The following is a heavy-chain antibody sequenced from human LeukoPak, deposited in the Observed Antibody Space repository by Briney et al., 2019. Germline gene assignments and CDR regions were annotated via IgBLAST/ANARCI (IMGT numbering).Heavy chain of an antibody. Sequence: SETLSLTCTVSGGSISSYYWSWIRQPAGKGLEWIGRIYTSGSTNYNPSLKSRVTMSVDTSKNQFSLKLSSVTAAGTAVYYCAREGYSYGYPSTFDYWGQGTLVTVSS. J-gene: IGHJ4*02. CDR1: GGSISSYY. CDR2: IYTSGST. V-gene: IGHV4-4*07. CDR3: AREGYSYGYPSTFDY. D-gene: IGHD5-18*01.